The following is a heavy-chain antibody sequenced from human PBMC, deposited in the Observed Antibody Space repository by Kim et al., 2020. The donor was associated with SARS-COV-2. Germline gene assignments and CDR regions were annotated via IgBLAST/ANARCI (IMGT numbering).Heavy chain of an antibody. CDR2: IYHSGST. D-gene: IGHD3-9*01. Sequence: SETLYLTCTVSGYSISSGYYWGWIRQPPGKGLEWIGSIYHSGSTYYNPSLKSRVTISVDTSKNQFSLKLSSVTAADTAVYYCAVAPGPYDILTGPSPGAWAFDIWGQGTMVTVSS. J-gene: IGHJ3*02. V-gene: IGHV4-38-2*02. CDR1: GYSISSGYY. CDR3: AVAPGPYDILTGPSPGAWAFDI.